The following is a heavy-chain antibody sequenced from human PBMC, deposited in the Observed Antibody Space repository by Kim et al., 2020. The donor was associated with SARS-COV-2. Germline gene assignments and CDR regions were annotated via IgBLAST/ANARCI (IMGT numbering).Heavy chain of an antibody. J-gene: IGHJ5*02. CDR2: VYYTGST. V-gene: IGHV4-61*01. Sequence: SETLSLTCTVSGDSVNSGSYYWSWIRQPPGKGLEWIGYVYYTGSTNYNPSLKSRVTTSMDTSKNQFSLKMTSVTAADTAVYYCARHQPSSGSYYESWFDPWGQGTLVLVSS. CDR3: ARHQPSSGSYYESWFDP. D-gene: IGHD1-26*01. CDR1: GDSVNSGSYY.